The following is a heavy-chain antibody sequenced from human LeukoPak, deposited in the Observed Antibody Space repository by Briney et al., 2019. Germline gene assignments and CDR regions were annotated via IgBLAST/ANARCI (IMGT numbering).Heavy chain of an antibody. CDR1: GFTFSNYW. V-gene: IGHV3-74*01. D-gene: IGHD2-21*02. J-gene: IGHJ6*02. Sequence: GGSLRLSCAVSGFTFSNYWMHWVRQAPGEALMWVSRIKSDGSSTTYADSVEGRFTISRDNAKNTLYLQMNSLRAEDTAVYYCSRDSLSSCGGDCYSGLDVWGQGTTVTVSS. CDR3: SRDSLSSCGGDCYSGLDV. CDR2: IKSDGSST.